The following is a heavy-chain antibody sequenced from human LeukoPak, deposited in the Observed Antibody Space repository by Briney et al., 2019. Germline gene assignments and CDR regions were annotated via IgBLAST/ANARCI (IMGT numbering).Heavy chain of an antibody. Sequence: PGGSRRLSCAASGFTFSSYAISWVRQAPGKGLEWVSSISGSGGSTYYADSVKGRFTISRDNSKNTLYLQMNSLRAEDTAVYYCAKVRPESPFYYYYGMDVWGQGTTVTVSS. CDR1: GFTFSSYA. J-gene: IGHJ6*02. CDR2: ISGSGGST. V-gene: IGHV3-23*01. CDR3: AKVRPESPFYYYYGMDV. D-gene: IGHD3-3*02.